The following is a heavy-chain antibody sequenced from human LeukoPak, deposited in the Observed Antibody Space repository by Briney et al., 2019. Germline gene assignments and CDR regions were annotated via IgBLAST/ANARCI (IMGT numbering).Heavy chain of an antibody. J-gene: IGHJ4*02. CDR3: ASSEYSSSSPDY. CDR2: IYYSGST. D-gene: IGHD6-6*01. Sequence: PSETLSLTCTVSGGSISSYYWSWIRQPPGQGLEWIGYIYYSGSTNYNPSLKSRVTISVDTSKNQFSLKLSSVTAADTAVYYCASSEYSSSSPDYWGQGTLVTVSS. V-gene: IGHV4-59*01. CDR1: GGSISSYY.